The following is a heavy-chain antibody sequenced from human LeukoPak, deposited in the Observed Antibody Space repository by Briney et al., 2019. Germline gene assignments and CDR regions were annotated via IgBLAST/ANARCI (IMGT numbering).Heavy chain of an antibody. CDR3: ARSLSLLRYFDWYMDV. CDR1: GYTFTGYY. CDR2: INPNSGGT. Sequence: ASVKVSCKASGYTFTGYYMHWVRQAPGQGLEWMGWINPNSGGTNYAQKFQGRVTMTRDTSISTAYMELGRLRSDDTAVYYCARSLSLLRYFDWYMDVWGKGTTVTVSS. D-gene: IGHD3-9*01. V-gene: IGHV1-2*02. J-gene: IGHJ6*04.